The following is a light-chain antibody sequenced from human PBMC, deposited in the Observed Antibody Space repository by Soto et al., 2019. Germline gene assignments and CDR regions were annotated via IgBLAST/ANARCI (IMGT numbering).Light chain of an antibody. Sequence: VLTQPPSASGTPGQRVTISCSGSSSNIGTYYADWYQQLPGTAPKLLIHRNGQRPSGVPDRFSGSKSGTSASLAISGLRSEDEADYYCATWDDRLRAYVIGAGTKVTVL. J-gene: IGLJ1*01. CDR1: SSNIGTYY. V-gene: IGLV1-47*01. CDR2: RNG. CDR3: ATWDDRLRAYV.